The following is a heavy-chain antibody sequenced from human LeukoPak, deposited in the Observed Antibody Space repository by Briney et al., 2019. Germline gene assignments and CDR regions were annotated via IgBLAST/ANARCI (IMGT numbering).Heavy chain of an antibody. Sequence: PGGSLRLSCAASRFTFSDHYMDWVRQAPGKGLEWVGRTRNKANSYTTEYAASVKGRFTISRDDSKNSLYLQMNSLKTEDTAVYYCARVNGYAFDYWGQGTLVTVSS. CDR1: RFTFSDHY. D-gene: IGHD2-2*01. V-gene: IGHV3-72*01. CDR3: ARVNGYAFDY. J-gene: IGHJ4*02. CDR2: TRNKANSYTT.